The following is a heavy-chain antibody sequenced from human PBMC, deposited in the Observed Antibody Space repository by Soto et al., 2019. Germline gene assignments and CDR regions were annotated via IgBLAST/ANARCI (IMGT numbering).Heavy chain of an antibody. J-gene: IGHJ3*02. Sequence: GPLRLYGAASVFTFSSYSMNWVRQAPGKGLEWVSYISSSSSTIYYADSVKGRFTISRDNAKNSLYLQMNSLRDEDTAVYYCARDGVVVVAATDAFDIWGQGTMVTVS. D-gene: IGHD2-15*01. V-gene: IGHV3-48*02. CDR1: VFTFSSYS. CDR2: ISSSSSTI. CDR3: ARDGVVVVAATDAFDI.